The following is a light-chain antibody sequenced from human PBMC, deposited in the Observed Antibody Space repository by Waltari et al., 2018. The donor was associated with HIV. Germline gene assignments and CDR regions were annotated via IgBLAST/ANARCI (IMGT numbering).Light chain of an antibody. V-gene: IGLV4-69*01. CDR3: QTWDTGIRV. J-gene: IGLJ3*02. CDR1: SGHSNYA. CDR2: LKNDGSH. Sequence: QVVLTQSPSASASLGASVKLTCTLSSGHSNYAIAWHHQQPGKGPRYLMKLKNDGSHNKGDGIPDRFSGSRSGAERYLTISSLQSEDEGDYYCQTWDTGIRVFGGGTKLTVL.